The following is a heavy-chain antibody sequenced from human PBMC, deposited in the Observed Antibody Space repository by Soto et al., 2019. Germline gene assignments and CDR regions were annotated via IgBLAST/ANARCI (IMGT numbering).Heavy chain of an antibody. J-gene: IGHJ6*02. CDR2: IYHSGST. CDR1: GGSIRSSNW. Sequence: QVQLQESGPGLVKPSGTLSLTCAVSGGSIRSSNWWSWVRQPPGKGLEWIGEIYHSGSTNYKPSLKSRDTISVDKSKNQFSKKLSTMNAADTVVYYCARVSGSYYYGMDVWGQGTTVTVSS. D-gene: IGHD6-19*01. V-gene: IGHV4-4*02. CDR3: ARVSGSYYYGMDV.